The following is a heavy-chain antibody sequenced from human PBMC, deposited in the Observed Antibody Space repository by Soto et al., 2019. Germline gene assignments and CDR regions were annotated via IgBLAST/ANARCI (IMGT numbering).Heavy chain of an antibody. J-gene: IGHJ6*02. V-gene: IGHV3-21*01. D-gene: IGHD3-3*01. Sequence: LRLSCAASGSTFSIYSMNWVRQAPGKGLEWVSSISSSSSYIYYADSVKGRFTISRDNAKNSLYLQMNSLRAEDTAVYYCARDCRGFLEWSPSCRDYYYGMDVWGQVTTGTVS. CDR2: ISSSSSYI. CDR3: ARDCRGFLEWSPSCRDYYYGMDV. CDR1: GSTFSIYS.